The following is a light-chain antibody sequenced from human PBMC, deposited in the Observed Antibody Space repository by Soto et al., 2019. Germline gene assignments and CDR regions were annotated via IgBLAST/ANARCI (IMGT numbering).Light chain of an antibody. J-gene: IGKJ1*01. V-gene: IGKV3-20*01. Sequence: EIVLTQSPGTLSLSPGERATLSCRASQYVSSSYLAWYQQKPDQAPRLLLYGASSRATGIPDRFSGSGSGTDFTLTISRLDPGDFAMYYCQQYGSSPWTFGQGTKV. CDR1: QYVSSSY. CDR3: QQYGSSPWT. CDR2: GAS.